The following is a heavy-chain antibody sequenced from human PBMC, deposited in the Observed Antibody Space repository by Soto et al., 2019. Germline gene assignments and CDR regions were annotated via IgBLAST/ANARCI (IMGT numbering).Heavy chain of an antibody. V-gene: IGHV4-30-2*01. CDR3: ARGHGDGYNYPGYFQH. J-gene: IGHJ1*01. CDR2: IYHSGST. Sequence: NPSETLSLTCAVSGGSISSGGYSWSWIRQPPGKGLEWIGYIYHSGSTYYNPSLKSRVTISVGRSKNQFSLKLSSVTAADTAVYYCARGHGDGYNYPGYFQHWGQGTLVTVSS. CDR1: GGSISSGGYS. D-gene: IGHD5-12*01.